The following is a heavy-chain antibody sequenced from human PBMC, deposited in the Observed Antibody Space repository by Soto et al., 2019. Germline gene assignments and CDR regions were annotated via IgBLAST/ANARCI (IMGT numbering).Heavy chain of an antibody. V-gene: IGHV1-69*13. CDR1: GGTFSSYA. CDR3: AGVLFGSYHFDY. Sequence: GAAVKVSCKASGGTFSSYAISWVRQAPGQGLEWMGGIIPIFGTANYAQKFQGRVTITADESTSTAYMELSSLRSEDTAVYYCAGVLFGSYHFDYWGQGTLVTVSS. D-gene: IGHD1-26*01. CDR2: IIPIFGTA. J-gene: IGHJ4*02.